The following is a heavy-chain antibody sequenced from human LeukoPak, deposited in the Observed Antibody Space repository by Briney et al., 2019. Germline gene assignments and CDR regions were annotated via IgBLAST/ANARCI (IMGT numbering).Heavy chain of an antibody. CDR3: ARQAALLRLGELSLFR. CDR1: GGTFSSYA. Sequence: SVTVSCTASGGTFSSYAISWVRQAPGQGLEWMGGIIPIFGTANYAQKFQGRVTITADESTSTAYMELSSLRSEDTAVYYCARQAALLRLGELSLFRWGQGTLVTVSS. J-gene: IGHJ4*02. D-gene: IGHD3-16*02. CDR2: IIPIFGTA. V-gene: IGHV1-69*13.